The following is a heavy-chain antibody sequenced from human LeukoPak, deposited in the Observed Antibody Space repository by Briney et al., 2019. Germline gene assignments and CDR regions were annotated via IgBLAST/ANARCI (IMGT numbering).Heavy chain of an antibody. CDR2: IYYSGST. Sequence: SETLSLTCTVSGGSISSGDYYWSWIRQPPGKGLEWIGYIYYSGSTYYNPSLKSRLTISVDTSKNQFSLKLSSVTAADTAVYYCARLVLSGGKSDILTEYIDYWDQGTLVTVSS. CDR1: GGSISSGDYY. V-gene: IGHV4-30-4*01. D-gene: IGHD3-9*01. CDR3: ARLVLSGGKSDILTEYIDY. J-gene: IGHJ4*02.